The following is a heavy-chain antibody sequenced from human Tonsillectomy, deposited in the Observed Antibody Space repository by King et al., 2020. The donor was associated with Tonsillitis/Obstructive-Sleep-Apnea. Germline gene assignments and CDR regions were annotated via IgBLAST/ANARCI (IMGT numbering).Heavy chain of an antibody. CDR1: GFTFNNAW. CDR2: IKNKADGGTA. Sequence: QLVQSGGGLVKPGGSLRLSCAASGFTFNNAWMSWVRQAPGKGLEWVGHIKNKADGGTADYAAPVKGRFTISRDDAKNTLYLQMNSLTTEVTGVYYCTTSHEVTLDGFDIWGQGTMVTVSS. D-gene: IGHD2-21*02. V-gene: IGHV3-15*01. CDR3: TTSHEVTLDGFDI. J-gene: IGHJ3*02.